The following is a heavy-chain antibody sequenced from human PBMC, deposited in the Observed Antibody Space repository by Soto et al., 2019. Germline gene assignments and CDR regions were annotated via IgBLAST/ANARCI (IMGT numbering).Heavy chain of an antibody. V-gene: IGHV1-69*12. CDR1: AGTFSSYA. Sequence: QVQLVQSGAEVKKPVSSVKVSCKASAGTFSSYAMNWVRQAPGQGLEWMGGIIPMFATRNYAQKFQGRVTITADESTRTAYMELSSLRSEDTAVYYCARARSSRIVGGADYYAMDAWGQGTTVTVSS. D-gene: IGHD3-22*01. J-gene: IGHJ6*02. CDR3: ARARSSRIVGGADYYAMDA. CDR2: IIPMFATR.